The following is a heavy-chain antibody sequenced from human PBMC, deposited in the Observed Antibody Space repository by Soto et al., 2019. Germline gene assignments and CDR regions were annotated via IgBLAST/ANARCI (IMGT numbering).Heavy chain of an antibody. Sequence: ASVKVSCKGAVYTFTSYAMRWVRQAPGQGLEWMGVINPSGGSTSYAQKFQGRVTMTRAPLPSTVYMELRRLRSEDTAVYYCGRAAVLVPAAHGAWFDPRGQGTLVTVSS. V-gene: IGHV1-46*01. D-gene: IGHD2-2*01. CDR1: VYTFTSYA. CDR3: GRAAVLVPAAHGAWFDP. J-gene: IGHJ5*02. CDR2: INPSGGST.